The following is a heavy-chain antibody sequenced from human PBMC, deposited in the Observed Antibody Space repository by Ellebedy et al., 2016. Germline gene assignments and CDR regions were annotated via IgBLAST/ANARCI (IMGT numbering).Heavy chain of an antibody. Sequence: GESLKISXAASGFTFSSYAMSWVRQAPGKGLEWLSSISGSGDSTYYADSVKGRFTISRDISKNTLYLQMNSLRDEDTAEYYCAKGGHSGGTCYSHADYWGQGTLVTVSS. CDR1: GFTFSSYA. D-gene: IGHD2-15*01. J-gene: IGHJ4*02. CDR2: ISGSGDST. CDR3: AKGGHSGGTCYSHADY. V-gene: IGHV3-23*01.